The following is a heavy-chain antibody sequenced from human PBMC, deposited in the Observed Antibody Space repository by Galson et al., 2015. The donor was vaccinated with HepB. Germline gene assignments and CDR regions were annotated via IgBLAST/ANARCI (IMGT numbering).Heavy chain of an antibody. CDR2: ISAYNGNT. CDR3: ARDPKDIVVVVAGWYFDY. Sequence: SVKVSCKASGYTFTSYGISWVRQAPGQGLEWMGWISAYNGNTNYAQKLQGRVTMTTDTSTSTAYMELRSLRSDDTAVYYCARDPKDIVVVVAGWYFDYWGQGTLVTVSS. J-gene: IGHJ4*02. CDR1: GYTFTSYG. D-gene: IGHD2-15*01. V-gene: IGHV1-18*01.